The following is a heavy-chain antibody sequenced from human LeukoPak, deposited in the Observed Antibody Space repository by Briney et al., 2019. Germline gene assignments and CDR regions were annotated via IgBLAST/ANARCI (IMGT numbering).Heavy chain of an antibody. J-gene: IGHJ4*02. CDR1: GGSISSYY. Sequence: SETLSLTCTVSGGSISSYYWSWMRQPPGKGLEWIGYIYYSGSTNYNPSLKSRVTISVDTSKNQSSLKLSPVTAADTAVYYCARDHSSSARGYYFDYWGQGTLVTVSS. CDR2: IYYSGST. CDR3: ARDHSSSARGYYFDY. D-gene: IGHD6-6*01. V-gene: IGHV4-59*01.